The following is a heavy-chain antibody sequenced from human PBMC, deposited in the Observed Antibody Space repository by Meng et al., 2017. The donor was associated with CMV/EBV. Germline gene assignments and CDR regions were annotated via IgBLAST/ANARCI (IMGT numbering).Heavy chain of an antibody. CDR3: ARDGQRTTLTPFDY. J-gene: IGHJ4*02. V-gene: IGHV3-74*01. CDR1: GFTFSNYW. D-gene: IGHD4-17*01. Sequence: GESLKISCAASGFTFSNYWMHWVRQPPGKGLVWVSRIISGGSSTNYADSVKGRFTISRDNAKNTLYLQMNSLRAEDTAVYYCARDGQRTTLTPFDYWGQGTLVTVSS. CDR2: IISGGSST.